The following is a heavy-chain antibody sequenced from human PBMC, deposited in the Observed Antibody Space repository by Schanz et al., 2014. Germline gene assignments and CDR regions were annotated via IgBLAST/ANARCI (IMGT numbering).Heavy chain of an antibody. CDR2: IYIGGNT. CDR3: ARELPGVVAFDF. D-gene: IGHD7-27*01. CDR1: GFTFSSYW. Sequence: EVQLVESGGGLVQPGGSLRLFCAASGFTFSSYWMHWVRQVPGKGLVWVSFIYIGGNTYYADSVKGRITMSRDNSKNTMYLQINNLRADDTAVYYCARELPGVVAFDFWGQGTMVTVSS. J-gene: IGHJ3*01. V-gene: IGHV3-66*01.